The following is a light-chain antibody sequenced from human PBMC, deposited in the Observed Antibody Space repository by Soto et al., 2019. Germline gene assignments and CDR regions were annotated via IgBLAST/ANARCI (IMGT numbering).Light chain of an antibody. CDR3: KSYDSSLSAWKV. Sequence: QSVLTQPPSVSGAPGQRVSISCTGTNTNIGAGYDVNWYQLLPGTAPKLLIYANINRPSGVPDRFSGSKSGASAFLVITGLQAEDEADYSCKSYDSSLSAWKVFGGGTKLTVL. CDR2: ANI. J-gene: IGLJ3*02. CDR1: NTNIGAGYD. V-gene: IGLV1-40*01.